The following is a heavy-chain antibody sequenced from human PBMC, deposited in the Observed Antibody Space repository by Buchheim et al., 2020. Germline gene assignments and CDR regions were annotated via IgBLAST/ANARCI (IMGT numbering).Heavy chain of an antibody. J-gene: IGHJ3*02. CDR1: GGSFSGYY. V-gene: IGHV4-34*01. CDR3: ASTSSYGDYAFDI. CDR2: INHSGST. Sequence: QVQLQQWGAGLLRPSETLSLTCAVYGGSFSGYYWSWIRQPPGKGLEWIGEINHSGSTNYNPSLKSRVTISVDTSKNQFSLKLSSVTAADTAVYYCASTSSYGDYAFDIWGQGT. D-gene: IGHD4-17*01.